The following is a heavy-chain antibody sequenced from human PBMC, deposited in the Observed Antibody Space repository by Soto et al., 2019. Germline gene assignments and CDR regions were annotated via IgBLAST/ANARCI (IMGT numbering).Heavy chain of an antibody. V-gene: IGHV3-23*01. D-gene: IGHD3-3*01. CDR3: AKDRPVLRFSEWLLFDY. CDR1: GFTFSSYA. Sequence: GGSLRLSCAASGFTFSSYAMSWVRQAPGKGLEWVSAISGSGGSTYYADSVKGRFTISRDTSKNTLYLQMNSLRAEDTAVYYCAKDRPVLRFSEWLLFDYWGQGTLVTVSS. J-gene: IGHJ4*02. CDR2: ISGSGGST.